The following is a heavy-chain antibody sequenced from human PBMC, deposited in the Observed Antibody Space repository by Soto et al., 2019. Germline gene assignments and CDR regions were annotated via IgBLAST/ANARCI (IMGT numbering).Heavy chain of an antibody. J-gene: IGHJ4*02. D-gene: IGHD2-15*01. Sequence: SVKVSCKASGGTFSSYAISWVRQAPGQGLEWMGGIIPIFGTANYAQKFQGRVTITADESTSTAYMELSSLRSEDTAVYYCARERQCSGGSCYPPYYFDYWGQGTLVTVSS. CDR3: ARERQCSGGSCYPPYYFDY. CDR2: IIPIFGTA. CDR1: GGTFSSYA. V-gene: IGHV1-69*13.